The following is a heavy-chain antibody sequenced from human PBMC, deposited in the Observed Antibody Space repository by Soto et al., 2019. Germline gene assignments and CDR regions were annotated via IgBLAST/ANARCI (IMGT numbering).Heavy chain of an antibody. CDR1: GLTFDDYA. V-gene: IGHV3-9*01. CDR2: ISWNSVDI. D-gene: IGHD6-13*01. J-gene: IGHJ4*02. Sequence: PGGSLRLSCAASGLTFDDYAMHWVRQAPGKGLEWVAGISWNSVDIGYADSVKGRFTISRDNAKNSLYLQMDSLRAEDTAVYYCARAAAGNSPFDYWGQGTLVTVSS. CDR3: ARAAAGNSPFDY.